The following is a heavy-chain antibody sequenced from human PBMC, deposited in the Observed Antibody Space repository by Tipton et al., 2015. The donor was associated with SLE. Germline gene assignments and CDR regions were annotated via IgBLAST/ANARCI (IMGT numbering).Heavy chain of an antibody. CDR1: GGSFSGYY. J-gene: IGHJ4*02. V-gene: IGHV4-34*01. Sequence: TLSLTCAVYGGSFSGYYWSWIRQPPGKGLEWIGEINHSGSTNYNPSLKSRVTISVDTSKNQFSLKLTSVTAADTAVYYCARGVLRPFDYCGQGTLVTVSS. D-gene: IGHD1-1*01. CDR3: ARGVLRPFDY. CDR2: INHSGST.